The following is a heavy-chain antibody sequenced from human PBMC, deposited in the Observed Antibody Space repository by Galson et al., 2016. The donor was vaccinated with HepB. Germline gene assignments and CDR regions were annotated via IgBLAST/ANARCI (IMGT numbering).Heavy chain of an antibody. CDR1: GYALSDLS. V-gene: IGHV1-24*01. Sequence: SVKVSCKVSGYALSDLSMHWVRQAPGKGLEWMGGLDPQDGRMIYAQKFQGRLNLAEDTSTDTAYMELSSLRSEDTAIYSCARLDSAITLDAWGQGTLVTVSS. D-gene: IGHD4-11*01. CDR3: ARLDSAITLDA. CDR2: LDPQDGRM. J-gene: IGHJ5*02.